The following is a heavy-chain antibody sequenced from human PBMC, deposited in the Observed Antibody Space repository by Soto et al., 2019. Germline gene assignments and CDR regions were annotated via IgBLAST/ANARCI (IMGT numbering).Heavy chain of an antibody. V-gene: IGHV1-18*01. CDR1: GYTFSNYG. CDR3: ARVVPGAEAWFGP. D-gene: IGHD2-2*01. CDR2: ISLYSDGT. Sequence: ASVKVSCKTSGYTFSNYGITWVRQAPGQTLEWLGGISLYSDGTNYAQKFQGRVSMTTDTSTTTAYMELRSLRPDDTAVYYCARVVPGAEAWFGPWGQGTLVTVSS. J-gene: IGHJ5*02.